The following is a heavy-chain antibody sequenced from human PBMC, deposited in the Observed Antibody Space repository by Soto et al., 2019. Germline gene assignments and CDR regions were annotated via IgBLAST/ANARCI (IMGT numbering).Heavy chain of an antibody. V-gene: IGHV3-30*03. CDR1: GFTFSSYG. CDR2: ISYDGSNK. CDR3: ARDAEEGYSYGYPTYYYYGMDV. Sequence: GGSLRLSCAASGFTFSSYGVHWVRQAPGKGLEWVAVISYDGSNKYYADSVKGRFTISRDNAKNSLYLQMNSLRAEDTAVYYCARDAEEGYSYGYPTYYYYGMDVWGQGTTVTVSS. J-gene: IGHJ6*02. D-gene: IGHD5-18*01.